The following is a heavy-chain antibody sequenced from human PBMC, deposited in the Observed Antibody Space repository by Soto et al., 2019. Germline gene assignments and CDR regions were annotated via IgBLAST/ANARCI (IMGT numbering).Heavy chain of an antibody. V-gene: IGHV3-30*18. CDR3: AKGSDGGVIAPFDY. CDR1: GFTFSSYG. Sequence: GGSLRLSCAASGFTFSSYGMHWVRQAPGKGLERVAVISYDGSNKYYADSVKGRFTISRDNSKNTLYLQMNSLRAEDTAVYYCAKGSDGGVIAPFDYWGQGTLVTVSS. J-gene: IGHJ4*02. D-gene: IGHD3-16*02. CDR2: ISYDGSNK.